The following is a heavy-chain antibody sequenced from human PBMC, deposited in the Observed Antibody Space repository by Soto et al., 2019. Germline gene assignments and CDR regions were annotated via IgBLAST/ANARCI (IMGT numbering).Heavy chain of an antibody. V-gene: IGHV1-3*01. J-gene: IGHJ6*03. CDR2: INAGNGNT. D-gene: IGHD3-9*01. CDR3: ARSHNTHYGILTGYSPPYYYYMDV. Sequence: GASVKVSCKASGYTFTSYAMHWVRQAPGQRLEWMGWINAGNGNTKYSQKFQGRVTITRDTSASTAYMELSSLRSEDTAVYYCARSHNTHYGILTGYSPPYYYYMDVWGKGTTVTVSS. CDR1: GYTFTSYA.